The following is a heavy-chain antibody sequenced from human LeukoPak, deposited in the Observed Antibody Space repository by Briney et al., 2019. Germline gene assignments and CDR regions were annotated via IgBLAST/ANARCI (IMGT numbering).Heavy chain of an antibody. V-gene: IGHV3-30*18. CDR2: ISYDGGNK. Sequence: PGGSLRLSCAASGFTFSSYGMHWVRQAPGKGLEWVAVISYDGGNKYYADSAKGRLTISRDNSKNTLYLQMNSLRAENTAVYYCEKATQYYDSSPRFDPWGQGTLVTVSS. CDR1: GFTFSSYG. CDR3: EKATQYYDSSPRFDP. D-gene: IGHD3-22*01. J-gene: IGHJ5*02.